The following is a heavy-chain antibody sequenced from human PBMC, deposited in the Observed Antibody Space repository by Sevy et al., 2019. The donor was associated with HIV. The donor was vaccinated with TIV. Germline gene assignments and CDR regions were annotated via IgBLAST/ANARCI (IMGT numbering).Heavy chain of an antibody. D-gene: IGHD1-1*01. CDR3: ASFYRQPELESHVPDYYYGMDV. CDR1: GFTFSSYS. J-gene: IGHJ6*02. V-gene: IGHV3-21*01. CDR2: ISSSSSYI. Sequence: GGSLRLSCAASGFTFSSYSMNWVRQAPGKGLEWVSSISSSSSYIYYADSVKGRFTISRDNAKNSLYLQMNSLRAEDTAVYYCASFYRQPELESHVPDYYYGMDVWGQGTTVTVSS.